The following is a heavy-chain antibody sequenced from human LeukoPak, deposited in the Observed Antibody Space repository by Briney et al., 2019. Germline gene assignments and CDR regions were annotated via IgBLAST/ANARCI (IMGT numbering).Heavy chain of an antibody. CDR2: IYYSGST. Sequence: SESLSLTCTVSAASVSSYYWSWIRQPPGKGLEWVGYIYYSGSTNYNPSLKSRVTISVDTSKNQFSLKLSSVTAADTAVYYCARVGYDSSGRTSPNTFDYWGQGTLVTVSS. V-gene: IGHV4-59*02. CDR3: ARVGYDSSGRTSPNTFDY. D-gene: IGHD3-22*01. J-gene: IGHJ4*02. CDR1: AASVSSYY.